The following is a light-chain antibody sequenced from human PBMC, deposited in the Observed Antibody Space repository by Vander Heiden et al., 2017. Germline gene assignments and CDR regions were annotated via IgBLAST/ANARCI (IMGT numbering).Light chain of an antibody. CDR3: KEWDSSTAV. V-gene: IGLV3-1*01. J-gene: IGLJ2*01. Sequence: SYELTQPPSVSVSPGQTASITCSGDKLGDKYACWYQQKPGQSPVLVSYQDSKRPSGIPERVSGSNSATTVTLTISGTQAMDESYYYSKEWDSSTAVFGGGTKLTVL. CDR2: QDS. CDR1: KLGDKY.